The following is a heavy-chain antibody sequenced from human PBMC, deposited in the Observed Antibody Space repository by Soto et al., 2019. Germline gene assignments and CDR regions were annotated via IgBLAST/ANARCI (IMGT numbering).Heavy chain of an antibody. V-gene: IGHV4-59*01. J-gene: IGHJ5*02. CDR2: IYYSGST. CDR1: WGSISSYY. D-gene: IGHD3-3*01. CDR3: ARGFKIFGVVIPGFDP. Sequence: SETLSRTCTVSWGSISSYYWSWIRQPPWKGLEWVVYIYYSGSTNYNPSLKSRVTISVDTSKNQFSLKLSSVTAADTAVYYCARGFKIFGVVIPGFDPWGQGTLVTVSS.